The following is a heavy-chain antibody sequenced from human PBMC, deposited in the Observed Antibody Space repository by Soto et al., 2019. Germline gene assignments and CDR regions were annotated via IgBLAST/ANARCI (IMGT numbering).Heavy chain of an antibody. CDR2: ISSSSSYI. CDR1: GFTFSSYS. V-gene: IGHV3-21*01. D-gene: IGHD6-6*01. CDR3: ARDRYSSSSGFDP. J-gene: IGHJ5*02. Sequence: GGSLRLSCAASGFTFSSYSMNWVRQAPGKGLEWVSSISSSSSYIYYADSVKGRFTISRDNAKNSLYLQMNSLRAEDTAVYYCARDRYSSSSGFDPWGQGTLVTVSS.